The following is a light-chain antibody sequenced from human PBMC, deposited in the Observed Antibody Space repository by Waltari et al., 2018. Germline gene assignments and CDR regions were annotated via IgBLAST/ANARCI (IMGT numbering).Light chain of an antibody. CDR1: QSISSW. CDR3: QQYNSYSRGWT. Sequence: DIQMTQSPSTLSASVGDRVTITCRASQSISSWLAWYQQKPGKAPKLLIYKASSLESGVPSRFSGSGSGTGFTLTISSLQPDDFATYYCQQYNSYSRGWTFGQGTKVEIK. V-gene: IGKV1-5*03. J-gene: IGKJ1*01. CDR2: KAS.